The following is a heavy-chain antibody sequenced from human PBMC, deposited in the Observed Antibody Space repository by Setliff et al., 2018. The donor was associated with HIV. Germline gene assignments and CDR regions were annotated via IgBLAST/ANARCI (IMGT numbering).Heavy chain of an antibody. D-gene: IGHD5-18*01. Sequence: LSLTCTVSGGSASNSRYYWAWIRQPPGKGLEWIGEINHSGRINCNPSLKSRVTVSVDTSKNQFSLKLSSVTAADTAVYYCARGYSSSYYFDYWGQGTLVTVSS. CDR1: GGSASNSRYY. V-gene: IGHV4-39*07. J-gene: IGHJ4*02. CDR2: INHSGRI. CDR3: ARGYSSSYYFDY.